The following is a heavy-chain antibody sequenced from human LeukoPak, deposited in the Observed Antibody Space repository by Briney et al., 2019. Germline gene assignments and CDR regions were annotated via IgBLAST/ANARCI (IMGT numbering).Heavy chain of an antibody. J-gene: IGHJ4*02. CDR2: IKQDGSEK. D-gene: IGHD3-3*01. CDR1: GFTFSSYW. CDR3: AREVRITIFGVVTNYYFDY. V-gene: IGHV3-7*01. Sequence: GGSLRLSCAASGFTFSSYWMSWVRQAPGKGLEWVANIKQDGSEKYYVDSVKGRFTISRDNAKNSLYLQMNSLRAEDTAVYYCAREVRITIFGVVTNYYFDYWGQGTLVTVSS.